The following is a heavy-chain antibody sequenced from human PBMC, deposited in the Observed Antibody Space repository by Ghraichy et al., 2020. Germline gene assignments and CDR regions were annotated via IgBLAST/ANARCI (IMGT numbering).Heavy chain of an antibody. Sequence: GESLRLSCAASGFTFSSYWMHWVRQAPGQGLVWVSRINSDGSSTSYADSVKGRFTISRDNVRNTLYMQMNSLRAEDTAVYYCVGFAAAGDYWGQGTPVTVSS. J-gene: IGHJ4*02. CDR3: VGFAAAGDY. V-gene: IGHV3-74*01. CDR2: INSDGSST. D-gene: IGHD6-13*01. CDR1: GFTFSSYW.